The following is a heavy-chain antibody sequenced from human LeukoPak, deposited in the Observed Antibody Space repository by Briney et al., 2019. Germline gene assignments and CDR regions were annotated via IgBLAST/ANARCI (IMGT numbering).Heavy chain of an antibody. J-gene: IGHJ4*02. CDR3: ARSAAVTGQFDF. CDR2: IHYSGST. CDR1: GGSISSGGYY. D-gene: IGHD6-19*01. Sequence: SETLSLTCTVSGGSISSGGYYWSWIRQHPGKGLEWIGYIHYSGSTYYNPSLKSRITISVDSSENQFSLSLTSVTAADTAFYYCARSAAVTGQFDFWSPGTLVTVSS. V-gene: IGHV4-31*03.